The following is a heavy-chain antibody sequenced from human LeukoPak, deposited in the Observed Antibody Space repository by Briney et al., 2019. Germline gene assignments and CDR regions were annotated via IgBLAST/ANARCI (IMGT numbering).Heavy chain of an antibody. CDR2: IIPIFGTA. V-gene: IGHV1-69*13. J-gene: IGHJ6*02. CDR1: GGTFSSYA. Sequence: SVKVSCKASGGTFSSYAISWVRQAPGQGLEWMGGIIPIFGTANYAQKFQGRVTITADESTSTAYMELSSLRPEDTAVYYCARDHRGYSGYDHYYYYYGMDVWGQGTTVTVS. CDR3: ARDHRGYSGYDHYYYYYGMDV. D-gene: IGHD5-12*01.